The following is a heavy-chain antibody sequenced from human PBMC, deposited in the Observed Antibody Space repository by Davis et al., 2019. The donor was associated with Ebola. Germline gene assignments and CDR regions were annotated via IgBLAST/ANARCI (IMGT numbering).Heavy chain of an antibody. Sequence: GGSLRLSCRGSGYSFTSYWIAWVRQLPGKVLEWLGIIYPGDSDTRYSPSFQGQVTISADMSISTAYLQWSSLKASDTAMYYCATTGGDYFDYWGQGALVTVSS. D-gene: IGHD2-8*02. CDR3: ATTGGDYFDY. CDR2: IYPGDSDT. CDR1: GYSFTSYW. V-gene: IGHV5-51*01. J-gene: IGHJ4*02.